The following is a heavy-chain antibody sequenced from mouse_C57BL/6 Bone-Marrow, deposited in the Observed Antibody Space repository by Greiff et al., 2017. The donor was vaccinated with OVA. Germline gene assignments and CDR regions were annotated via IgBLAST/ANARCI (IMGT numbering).Heavy chain of an antibody. V-gene: IGHV1-15*01. D-gene: IGHD2-4*01. CDR2: IDPETGGT. Sequence: QVQLQQSGAELVRPGASVTLSCKASGYTFTDYEMHWVKQTPVHGLEWIGAIDPETGGTAYNQKFKGKAILTADKSSSTAYMELRSLTSEDSAVYYCTRGNDYGDYWGQGTTLTVSS. J-gene: IGHJ2*01. CDR1: GYTFTDYE. CDR3: TRGNDYGDY.